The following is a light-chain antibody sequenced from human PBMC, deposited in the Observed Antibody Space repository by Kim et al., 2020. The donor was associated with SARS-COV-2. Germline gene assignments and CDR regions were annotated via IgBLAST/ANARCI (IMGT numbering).Light chain of an antibody. CDR3: QQYFTYSPLT. CDR2: KAS. V-gene: IGKV1-5*03. J-gene: IGKJ4*01. Sequence: SVVDRVTITCRASQNINSWLAGYQQKPGRAPNLLIYKASSLPSGVPSRFSGSGSGTDFTLTINSLQPDDFATYYCQQYFTYSPLTFGGGTKVDIK. CDR1: QNINSW.